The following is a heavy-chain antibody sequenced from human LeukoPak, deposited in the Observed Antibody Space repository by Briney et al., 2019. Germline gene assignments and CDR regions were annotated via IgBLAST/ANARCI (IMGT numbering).Heavy chain of an antibody. J-gene: IGHJ4*02. CDR3: AKSLGMDAAMDY. CDR2: ISWNSRAI. D-gene: IGHD5-18*01. V-gene: IGHV3-9*03. CDR1: GFTFDDYA. Sequence: QPGGSLRLSCAASGFTFDDYAMHWVRQAPGKGLEWVSGISWNSRAIGYADSVRGRFTISRDNGKNSLYLQMNSLRTEDMALYFCAKSLGMDAAMDYWGQGTLVTVSS.